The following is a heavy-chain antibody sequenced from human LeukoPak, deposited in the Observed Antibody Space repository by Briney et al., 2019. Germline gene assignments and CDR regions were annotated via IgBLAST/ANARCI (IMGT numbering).Heavy chain of an antibody. D-gene: IGHD5-24*01. CDR3: AREGYRDGYNLGHDY. CDR2: IYHSGST. J-gene: IGHJ4*02. CDR1: GYSISSGYY. Sequence: NASETLSLTCTVSGYSISSGYYWGWIRQPPGKGLEWIGSIYHSGSTYYNPSLKSRVTISVDTSKNQFSLKLSSVTAADTAVYYCAREGYRDGYNLGHDYWGQGTLVTVSS. V-gene: IGHV4-38-2*02.